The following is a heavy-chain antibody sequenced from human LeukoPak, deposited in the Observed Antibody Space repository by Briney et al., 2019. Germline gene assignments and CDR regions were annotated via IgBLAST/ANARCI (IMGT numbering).Heavy chain of an antibody. V-gene: IGHV1-2*02. J-gene: IGHJ4*02. D-gene: IGHD1-26*01. CDR1: GYTFTGYY. CDR3: ATGIVGATTSGIGC. Sequence: ASVKVSCKASGYTFTGYYMHWVRQAPGQGREWMGWINPNSGGTNYAQKFQGRVTMTRDTSISTAYMELSRLRSDDTAVYYCATGIVGATTSGIGCWGQGTLVTVSS. CDR2: INPNSGGT.